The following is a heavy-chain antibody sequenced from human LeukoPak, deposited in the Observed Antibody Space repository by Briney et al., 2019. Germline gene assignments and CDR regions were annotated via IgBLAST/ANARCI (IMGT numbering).Heavy chain of an antibody. V-gene: IGHV4-34*01. J-gene: IGHJ4*02. CDR1: GGSFSGYY. Sequence: SETLSLTCAVYGGSFSGYYWSWIRQPPGKGLEWIGEINHSGSTNYNPSLKSQVTISVDTSKNQFSLKLSSVTAADTAVYYCASLNDYVWGSYRYTRYYFDYWGQGTLVTVSS. CDR2: INHSGST. CDR3: ASLNDYVWGSYRYTRYYFDY. D-gene: IGHD3-16*02.